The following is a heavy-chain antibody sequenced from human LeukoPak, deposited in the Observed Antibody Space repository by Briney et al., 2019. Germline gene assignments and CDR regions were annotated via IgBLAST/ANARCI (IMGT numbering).Heavy chain of an antibody. CDR3: ATRIYGSGSFNWFDP. Sequence: PGRPQRLPCAASGFTFSRCRMLWLRGARGKGVVGVAVLSYGRSNKYYADSVKGRFTISRDNSNNTLYLQMNSLRAEDTAVYYCATRIYGSGSFNWFDPWGQGTPVTVSS. D-gene: IGHD3-10*01. CDR2: LSYGRSNK. V-gene: IGHV3-30*03. J-gene: IGHJ5*02. CDR1: GFTFSRCR.